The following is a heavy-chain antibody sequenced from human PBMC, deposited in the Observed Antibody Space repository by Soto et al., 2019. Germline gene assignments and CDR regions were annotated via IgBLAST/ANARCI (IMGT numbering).Heavy chain of an antibody. CDR1: GFTVSSKY. J-gene: IGHJ6*04. CDR2: IQSGGPT. Sequence: SLRLSCAASGFTVSSKYMSWVRQAPGKGLEWVSLIQSGGPTYYADSVKGRFTISRDTSENTLHLQMDSLRAEDTAVYYCARDDVLCDGGRCYGVPLAVWGKGTTVTVSS. CDR3: ARDDVLCDGGRCYGVPLAV. D-gene: IGHD2-15*01. V-gene: IGHV3-66*01.